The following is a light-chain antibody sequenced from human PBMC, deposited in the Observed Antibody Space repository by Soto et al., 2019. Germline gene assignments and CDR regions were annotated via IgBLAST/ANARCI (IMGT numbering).Light chain of an antibody. J-gene: IGKJ1*01. CDR1: QSVSSTY. V-gene: IGKV3-20*01. CDR2: GAS. CDR3: HQYGPSPPRT. Sequence: EIVLTQSPGTLSLSPGERATLSCRASQSVSSTYLAWYQQKPGQAPRLIIYGASSRATGIPGRFSGSGSGSDFTLSIDILEPEDFAVYFCHQYGPSPPRTFGQGTRVEIK.